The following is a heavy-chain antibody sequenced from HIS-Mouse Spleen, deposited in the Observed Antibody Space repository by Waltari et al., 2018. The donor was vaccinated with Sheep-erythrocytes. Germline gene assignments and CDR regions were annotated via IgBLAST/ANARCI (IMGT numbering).Heavy chain of an antibody. CDR1: GGSISSSSYY. D-gene: IGHD1-26*01. Sequence: QLQLQESGPGLVKPSETLSLTCTVSGGSISSSSYYWGWIRQPPGKGLEWIGSIYYSGRTYYNPALKRRVTISVDTSKNQFALKLSSVTAADTAVYYCARAPAALSGSYPRRGYYFDYWGQGTLVTVSS. J-gene: IGHJ4*02. V-gene: IGHV4-39*07. CDR3: ARAPAALSGSYPRRGYYFDY. CDR2: IYYSGRT.